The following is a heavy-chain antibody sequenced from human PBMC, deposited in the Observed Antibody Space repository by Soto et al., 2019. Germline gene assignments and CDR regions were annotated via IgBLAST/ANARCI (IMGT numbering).Heavy chain of an antibody. CDR3: ARGDMARYFDY. CDR2: IWYDGSNK. D-gene: IGHD3-9*01. V-gene: IGHV3-33*01. Sequence: QVQLVESGGGVVQPGRSLRLSCAASGFTFSSYGMHWVRQAAGKGLEWVAVIWYDGSNKYYADSVKGRFTISRDNSKNTLYLQMNSLRAEDTAVYYCARGDMARYFDYWGQGTLVTVPS. CDR1: GFTFSSYG. J-gene: IGHJ4*02.